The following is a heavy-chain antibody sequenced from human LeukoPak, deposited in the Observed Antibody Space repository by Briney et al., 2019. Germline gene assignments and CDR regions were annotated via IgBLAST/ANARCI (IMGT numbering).Heavy chain of an antibody. CDR3: AALPALEAVAYGGPGDY. CDR1: GFTFTSSA. D-gene: IGHD4/OR15-4a*01. Sequence: SVKVSYKASGFTFTSSAMQWVRQARGQRLEWIGWIVVGSGNTNYAQKFQERVTITRDMSTSTAYMELSSLRSEDTAVYYCAALPALEAVAYGGPGDYWGQGTLVTVSS. CDR2: IVVGSGNT. J-gene: IGHJ4*02. V-gene: IGHV1-58*02.